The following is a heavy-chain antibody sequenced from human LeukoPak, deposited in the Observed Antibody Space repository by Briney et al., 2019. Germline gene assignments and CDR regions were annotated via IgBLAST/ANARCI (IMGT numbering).Heavy chain of an antibody. V-gene: IGHV4-39*01. CDR2: FSYSGNT. J-gene: IGHJ4*02. CDR1: GGSISSSSYF. CDR3: AGRIDY. Sequence: SETLSLTCTVSGGSISSSSYFWGWIRQPPGKGLEWIGSFSYSGNTYYSPSLKSRVTISVDTSKNQFSLRLSSVTAADTAVYYCAGRIDYWGQGTLVTVSS.